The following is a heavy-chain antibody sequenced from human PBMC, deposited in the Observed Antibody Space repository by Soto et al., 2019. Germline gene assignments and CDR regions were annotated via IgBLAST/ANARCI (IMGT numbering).Heavy chain of an antibody. CDR2: VFHGGAT. Sequence: SETLSLTCAVSGESFSGYFWSWIRQPPGKGLEWIGQVFHGGATNYSPSLKSRVTISVDTSKNHFSLELRSVTAADTAVYYCARPHYDSNTFYSFFDYWGQGTLVTAPQ. D-gene: IGHD3-22*01. CDR3: ARPHYDSNTFYSFFDY. V-gene: IGHV4-34*12. CDR1: GESFSGYF. J-gene: IGHJ4*02.